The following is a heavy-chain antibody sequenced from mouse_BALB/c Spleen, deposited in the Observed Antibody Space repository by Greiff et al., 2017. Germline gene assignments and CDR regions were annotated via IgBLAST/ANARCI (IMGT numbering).Heavy chain of an antibody. J-gene: IGHJ3*01. D-gene: IGHD1-1*01. V-gene: IGHV2-6-7*01. CDR2: IWGDGST. CDR1: GFSLTGYG. Sequence: QVQLQQSGPGLVAPSQSLSITCTVSGFSLTGYGVNWVRQPPGKGLEWLGMIWGDGSTDYNSALKSRLSISKDNSKSQVFLKMNSLQTDDTARYYCASPYYYGSSPFAYWGQGTLVTVSA. CDR3: ASPYYYGSSPFAY.